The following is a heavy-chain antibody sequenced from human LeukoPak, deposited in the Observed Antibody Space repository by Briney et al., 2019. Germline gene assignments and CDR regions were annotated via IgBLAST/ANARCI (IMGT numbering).Heavy chain of an antibody. CDR1: GGSISSGDYY. D-gene: IGHD7-27*01. CDR2: IYHSGST. Sequence: SQTLSLTCTVSGGSISSGDYYWSWIRQPPGKGLEWIGYIYHSGSTYYNPSLKSRVTISVDRSKNQFSLKLSSVTAADTAVYYCASRTGDWYFDLWGRGTLVTVSS. J-gene: IGHJ2*01. CDR3: ASRTGDWYFDL. V-gene: IGHV4-30-2*01.